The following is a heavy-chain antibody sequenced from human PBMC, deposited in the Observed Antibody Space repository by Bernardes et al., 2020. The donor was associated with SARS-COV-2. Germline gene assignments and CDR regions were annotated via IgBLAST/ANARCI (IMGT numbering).Heavy chain of an antibody. Sequence: GGSLRLSCAASGFTFSNFLFRWFRQAPGKGQEWVSSISGAGMYIYYGDSVRGRFTAARDNSKNTLYLQMSSLRSEDTAVYYCARVVSGPHVGADAFAVWGRGTTVTVSS. CDR1: GFTFSNFL. D-gene: IGHD2-21*02. CDR3: ARVVSGPHVGADAFAV. V-gene: IGHV3-23*05. CDR2: ISGAGMYI. J-gene: IGHJ3*01.